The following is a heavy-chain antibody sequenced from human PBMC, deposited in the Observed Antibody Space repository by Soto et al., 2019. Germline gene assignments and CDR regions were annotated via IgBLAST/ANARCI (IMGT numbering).Heavy chain of an antibody. CDR2: IIPIFGTA. J-gene: IGHJ4*02. V-gene: IGHV1-69*13. CDR3: ARGGVDYDSSGYYYWNY. CDR1: GGTFSSYA. D-gene: IGHD3-22*01. Sequence: SVKVSCKASGGTFSSYAISWVRQAPGQGLEWMGGIIPIFGTANYAQKFQGRVTITADESTSTAYMELSSLRSEDTAVYYCARGGVDYDSSGYYYWNYWVQGTLVTVSS.